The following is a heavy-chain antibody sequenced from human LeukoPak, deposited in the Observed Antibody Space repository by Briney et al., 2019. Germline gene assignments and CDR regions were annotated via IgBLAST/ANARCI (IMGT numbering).Heavy chain of an antibody. CDR3: ARHVLFYYLYYMDV. CDR1: GGSISSYY. J-gene: IGHJ6*03. CDR2: IYYSGST. Sequence: PSETLSPTCTVSGGSISSYYWSWIRQSPGKGLEWIGSIYYSGSTDYNSSLKSRVSISVDTSKNQFSLKLSSVTAADTAVYYCARHVLFYYLYYMDVWGKGTTVTVSS. V-gene: IGHV4-59*08. D-gene: IGHD3-10*01.